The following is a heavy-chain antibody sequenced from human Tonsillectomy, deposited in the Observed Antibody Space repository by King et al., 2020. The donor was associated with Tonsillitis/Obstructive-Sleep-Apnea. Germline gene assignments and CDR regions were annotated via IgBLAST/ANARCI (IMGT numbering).Heavy chain of an antibody. V-gene: IGHV3-74*03. D-gene: IGHD3-3*01. J-gene: IGHJ4*02. CDR1: GFTFSSYW. Sequence: VQLVESGGGLVQPGGSLRLSCAASGFTFSSYWMHWVRQAPGKGLVWVSRINDDGSRTKYADSVKGRFTISRDNAKNTLYLQMDSLRAEETGVYYCARDHYDFWSGYYWDSWGQGTLVTVSS. CDR3: ARDHYDFWSGYYWDS. CDR2: INDDGSRT.